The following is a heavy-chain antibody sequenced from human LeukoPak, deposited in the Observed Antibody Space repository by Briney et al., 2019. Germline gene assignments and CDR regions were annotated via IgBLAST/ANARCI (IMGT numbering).Heavy chain of an antibody. Sequence: GGSLRLSCAASGFTFSSYAMSWVRQAPGKGLEWVSVITGSGGRTYNADSVKGRFTISRDNSKNTLYLQMNSLRAEDTAVYYCAGAGFDYWGQGTLVTVSS. CDR2: ITGSGGRT. V-gene: IGHV3-23*01. J-gene: IGHJ4*02. CDR3: AGAGFDY. D-gene: IGHD4/OR15-4a*01. CDR1: GFTFSSYA.